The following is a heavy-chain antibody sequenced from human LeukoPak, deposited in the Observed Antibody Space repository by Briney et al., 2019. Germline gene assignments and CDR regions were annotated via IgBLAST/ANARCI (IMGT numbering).Heavy chain of an antibody. D-gene: IGHD1-26*01. CDR2: ISSSSSYI. CDR1: GFTFSSYS. J-gene: IGHJ4*02. Sequence: GGSLRLSCAASGFTFSSYSMNWVRQAPGKGLEWVSSISSSSSYIYYADSVKGRFTISRDNSKNTLYLQMNSLRAEDTAVYYCAKDRGGSYGGGFDYWGQGTLVTVSS. CDR3: AKDRGGSYGGGFDY. V-gene: IGHV3-21*01.